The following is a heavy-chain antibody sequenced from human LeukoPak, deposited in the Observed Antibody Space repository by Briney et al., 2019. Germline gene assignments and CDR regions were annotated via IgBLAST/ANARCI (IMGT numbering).Heavy chain of an antibody. Sequence: SETLSLTCAVYGGSFSGYYWSWIRHLPGKGLEWIGEINHSGSTNYNPSLKSRVTISVDTSKNQFSLKLSSVTAADTAVSYCARGHIDSGRYRPTLFDYWAEGTLLTVSS. CDR3: ARGHIDSGRYRPTLFDY. J-gene: IGHJ4*02. V-gene: IGHV4-34*01. CDR1: GGSFSGYY. CDR2: INHSGST. D-gene: IGHD1-26*01.